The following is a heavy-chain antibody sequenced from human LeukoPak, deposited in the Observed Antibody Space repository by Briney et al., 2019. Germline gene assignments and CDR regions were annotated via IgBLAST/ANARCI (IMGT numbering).Heavy chain of an antibody. V-gene: IGHV3-21*01. J-gene: IGHJ6*04. CDR2: ISSSSSYI. D-gene: IGHD3-10*02. CDR1: GFTFNSYG. CDR3: AELGITMIGGV. Sequence: PGGSLRLSCAASGFTFNSYGMTWVRQAQGKGLEWVSSISSSSSYIYYADSVKGRFTISRDNAKNSLYLQMNSLRAEDTAVYYCAELGITMIGGVWGKGTTVTISS.